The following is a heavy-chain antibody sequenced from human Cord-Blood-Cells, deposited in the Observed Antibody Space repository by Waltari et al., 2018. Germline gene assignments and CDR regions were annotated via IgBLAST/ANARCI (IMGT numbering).Heavy chain of an antibody. CDR1: GGSFSGYY. Sequence: QVQLQQWGAGLLKPSETLSLTCAVYGGSFSGYYWSWIRQPPGKGLEWIGEINHSGSTNYNPSLKSRVTRSVDTSKNQFSLKLSSVTAADTAVYYCARGVGATNYYYYYYMDVWGKWTTVTVSS. J-gene: IGHJ6*03. CDR3: ARGVGATNYYYYYYMDV. D-gene: IGHD1-26*01. V-gene: IGHV4-34*01. CDR2: INHSGST.